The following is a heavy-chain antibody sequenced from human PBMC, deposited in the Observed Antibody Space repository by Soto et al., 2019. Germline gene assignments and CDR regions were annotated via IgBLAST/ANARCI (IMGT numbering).Heavy chain of an antibody. V-gene: IGHV1-8*01. D-gene: IGHD1-7*01. Sequence: ASVKVSCKASGYTFTSYDINWVRQATGQGLEWMGWMNPNSGNTGYAQKFQGRVTMTRNTSISTAYMELSSLRSEDTAVYYCARGRYPPVDNWNYGYYYYYGMDVWGQGTTVTVSS. CDR2: MNPNSGNT. CDR1: GYTFTSYD. CDR3: ARGRYPPVDNWNYGYYYYYGMDV. J-gene: IGHJ6*02.